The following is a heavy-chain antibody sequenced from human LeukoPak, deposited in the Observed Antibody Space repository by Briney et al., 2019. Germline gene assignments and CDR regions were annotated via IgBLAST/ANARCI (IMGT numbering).Heavy chain of an antibody. CDR2: IYSGGST. J-gene: IGHJ6*02. D-gene: IGHD3-22*01. CDR1: GFTFSSYA. CDR3: ARDSVHDSSGYYYVSDRYYYYYGMDV. Sequence: GGSLRLSCAASGFTFSSYAMSWVRQAPGKALEWVSVIYSGGSTYYADSVKGRFTISRDNSKNTLYLQMNSLRAEDTAVYYCARDSVHDSSGYYYVSDRYYYYYGMDVWGQGTTVTVSS. V-gene: IGHV3-66*01.